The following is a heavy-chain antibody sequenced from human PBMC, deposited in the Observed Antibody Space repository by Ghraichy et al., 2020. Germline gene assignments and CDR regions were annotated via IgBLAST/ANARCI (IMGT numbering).Heavy chain of an antibody. CDR1: RGSISNSSYY. V-gene: IGHV4-39*01. D-gene: IGHD2/OR15-2a*01. CDR2: IYYSGRT. Sequence: LETLSLTCTVSRGSISNSSYYWGWIRQPPGKGLEWIGSIYYSGRTDSNPSLKSRVTISVDTSKNQFSLKMSSVTAADTTVYYCARRTFAGAFDIWGQGTMVTVSS. CDR3: ARRTFAGAFDI. J-gene: IGHJ3*02.